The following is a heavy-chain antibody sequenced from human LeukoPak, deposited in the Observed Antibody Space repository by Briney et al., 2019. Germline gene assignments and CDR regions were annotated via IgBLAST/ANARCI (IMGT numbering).Heavy chain of an antibody. CDR1: GDSVSSTIHY. Sequence: SETLSLICSVSGDSVSSTIHYWGWIRQPPGKGLEWIGSIYYSGSTYYNPSLQSRVTISVDTSKNQFSLKLSSVTAADTAVYYCARDLLAYCGGDCQNWFDPWGQGTLVTVSS. J-gene: IGHJ5*02. CDR2: IYYSGST. CDR3: ARDLLAYCGGDCQNWFDP. V-gene: IGHV4-39*07. D-gene: IGHD2-21*02.